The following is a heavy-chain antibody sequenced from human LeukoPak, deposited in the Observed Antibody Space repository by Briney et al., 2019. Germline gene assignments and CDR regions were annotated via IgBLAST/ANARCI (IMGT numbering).Heavy chain of an antibody. CDR2: IYHSGST. CDR1: GGSISSSNW. CDR3: ARVRVAARRGYGMDV. D-gene: IGHD6-6*01. Sequence: SETLSLTCAVSGGSISSSNWWSWVRQPPGKGLEWIGEIYHSGSTNYSPSLKSRVTISVDKSKNQFSLKLSSVTAADTAVYYCARVRVAARRGYGMDVWGQGTTVTVSS. J-gene: IGHJ6*02. V-gene: IGHV4-4*02.